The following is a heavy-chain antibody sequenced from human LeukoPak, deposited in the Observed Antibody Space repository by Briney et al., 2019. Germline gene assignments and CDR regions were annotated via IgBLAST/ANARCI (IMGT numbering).Heavy chain of an antibody. J-gene: IGHJ4*02. Sequence: NSSETLSLTCAVYGGSFGGYYWSWIRQPPGKGLEWIGEVNHSGGTNYNPYLKSRVTISVDTSKNQFSLKLSSVTAADTAVYYCARGSGLYCSSTSCPYNYWGQGTLVTVSS. CDR2: VNHSGGT. D-gene: IGHD2-2*01. CDR1: GGSFGGYY. CDR3: ARGSGLYCSSTSCPYNY. V-gene: IGHV4-34*01.